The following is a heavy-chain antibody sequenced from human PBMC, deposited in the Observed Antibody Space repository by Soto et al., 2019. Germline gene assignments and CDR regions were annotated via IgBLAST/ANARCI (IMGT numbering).Heavy chain of an antibody. CDR3: ARETPSAAAAYFFYGLDV. Sequence: QVQLVQSGAEVKKAGSSVKVSCKVSGGTFSSYFIIWVRQAPGQGLEWVGGIIPVFGSASFAEKFQGRVTITADEATRTAYMELRSLRSDDTAVYYCARETPSAAAAYFFYGLDVWGQGTTVNVPS. CDR1: GGTFSSYF. V-gene: IGHV1-69*01. CDR2: IIPVFGSA. J-gene: IGHJ6*02. D-gene: IGHD6-13*01.